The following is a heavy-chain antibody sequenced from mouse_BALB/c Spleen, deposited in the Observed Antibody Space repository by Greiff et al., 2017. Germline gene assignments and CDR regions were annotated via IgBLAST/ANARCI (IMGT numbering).Heavy chain of an antibody. V-gene: IGHV5-12-1*01. CDR1: GFAFSSYD. CDR2: ISSGGGST. CDR3: ARLLLRIYAMDY. J-gene: IGHJ4*01. D-gene: IGHD1-1*01. Sequence: EVMLVESGGGLVKPGGSLKLSCAASGFAFSSYDMSWVRQTPEKRLEWVAYISSGGGSTYYPDTVKGRFTISRDNAKNTLYLQMSSLKSEDTAMYYCARLLLRIYAMDYWGQGTSVTVSS.